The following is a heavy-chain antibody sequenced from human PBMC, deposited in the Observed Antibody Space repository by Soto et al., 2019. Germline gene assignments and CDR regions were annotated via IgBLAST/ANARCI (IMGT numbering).Heavy chain of an antibody. J-gene: IGHJ4*02. Sequence: SDTLSPTCTVYGFSIRSPSYYLGWVRQPPGKGLEWIAAVYSHGDTHYNPSLKSRVSISVDTSANQLSLTLTSVTAADTAVYYCARLGGFSAGTFDYWGQGTLVTVSS. D-gene: IGHD6-19*01. CDR3: ARLGGFSAGTFDY. CDR2: VYSHGDT. CDR1: GFSIRSPSYY. V-gene: IGHV4-39*01.